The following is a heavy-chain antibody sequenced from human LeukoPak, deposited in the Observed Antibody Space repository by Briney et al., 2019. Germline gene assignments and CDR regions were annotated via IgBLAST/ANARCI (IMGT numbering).Heavy chain of an antibody. J-gene: IGHJ4*02. CDR1: GYSLTSYW. CDR2: IYPGDSDT. Sequence: GESLKISCKGSGYSLTSYWVGWVRQMPGKGLDWMGIIYPGDSDTRYSPSFQGQVTISADKSISTAYLQWSSLKASDTAMYYCARRMGRDGYNLGFDYWGQGTLVTVSS. V-gene: IGHV5-51*01. CDR3: ARRMGRDGYNLGFDY. D-gene: IGHD5-24*01.